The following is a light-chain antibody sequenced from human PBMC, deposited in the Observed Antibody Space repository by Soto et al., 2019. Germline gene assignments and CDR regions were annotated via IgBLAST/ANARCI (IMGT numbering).Light chain of an antibody. CDR2: AAS. V-gene: IGKV1-27*01. J-gene: IGKJ1*01. Sequence: DIQMTQSPSSLSASVGDRVTITCRASQAISNYLAWYQQKPGKVPKLLIYAASTLQSGVPSRFSGSGSGTDFTITISSLQPEDVATYYCQKYNSAPRTFGQGTKVDVK. CDR1: QAISNY. CDR3: QKYNSAPRT.